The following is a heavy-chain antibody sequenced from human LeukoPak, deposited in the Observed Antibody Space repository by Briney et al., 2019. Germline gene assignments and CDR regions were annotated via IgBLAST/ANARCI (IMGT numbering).Heavy chain of an antibody. Sequence: AGGSLRLSCAAPGFTFDDYAMHWVRQAPGKGLEWVSGISWNSGSIGYADSVKGRFTISRDNAKNSLYLQMNSLRAGDTALYYCANIGPSDYWGQGTLVTVSS. CDR2: ISWNSGSI. J-gene: IGHJ4*02. CDR1: GFTFDDYA. D-gene: IGHD1-26*01. V-gene: IGHV3-9*01. CDR3: ANIGPSDY.